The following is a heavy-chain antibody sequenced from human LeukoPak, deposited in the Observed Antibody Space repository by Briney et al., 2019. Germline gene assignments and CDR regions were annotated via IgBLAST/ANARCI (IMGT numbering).Heavy chain of an antibody. Sequence: GGSLRLSCAASGFTVSSNYMSWVRQAPGRGLEWVSVIYSGGSTYYADSVKGRFTISRDNSKNTLYLQMNSLRAEDTAVYYCARDWSHRCFDYWGQGTLVTVSS. D-gene: IGHD3-3*01. V-gene: IGHV3-53*01. CDR1: GFTVSSNY. J-gene: IGHJ4*02. CDR3: ARDWSHRCFDY. CDR2: IYSGGST.